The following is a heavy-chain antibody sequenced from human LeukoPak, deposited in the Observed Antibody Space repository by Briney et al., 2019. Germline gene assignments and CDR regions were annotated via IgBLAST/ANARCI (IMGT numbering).Heavy chain of an antibody. CDR3: ARDRGHYYYGSGSYYDGFDP. CDR2: ISAYNGNT. Sequence: ASVKVSCKASGYTFTSYGISWVRQAPGQGLEWMGWISAYNGNTNYAQKLQGRVTMTTDTSTSTAYMELRSLRSDDTAVYYCARDRGHYYYGSGSYYDGFDPWGQGTLVTVSS. D-gene: IGHD3-10*01. CDR1: GYTFTSYG. J-gene: IGHJ5*02. V-gene: IGHV1-18*01.